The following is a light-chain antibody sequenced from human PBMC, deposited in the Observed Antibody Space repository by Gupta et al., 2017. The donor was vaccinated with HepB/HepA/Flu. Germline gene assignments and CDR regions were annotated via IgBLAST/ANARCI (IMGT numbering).Light chain of an antibody. J-gene: IGKJ3*01. CDR1: QGINNF. CDR3: HQRDNTPCT. CDR2: RAS. Sequence: DIQVTQSPSSLSASVGGRVIMTCRRSQGINNFLGWCQQTPGKAPKFVIKRASKRQYGVPSRFSGSGSGTDFTLTVTSRQPEDVAVYYGHQRDNTPCTFGHGTXVDIK. V-gene: IGKV1-37*01.